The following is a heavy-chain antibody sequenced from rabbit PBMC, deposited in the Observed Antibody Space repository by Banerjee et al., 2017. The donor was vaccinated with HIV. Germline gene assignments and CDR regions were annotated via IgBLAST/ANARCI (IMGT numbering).Heavy chain of an antibody. CDR3: TRDAHTYDYASYAYTISGRLDL. V-gene: IGHV1S40*01. CDR1: GFSFDGNYY. D-gene: IGHD6-1*01. CDR2: IYAAVSGST. Sequence: QSLEESGGDLVKPGASLTLTCTASGFSFDGNYYMCWVRQAPGKGLEWIACIYAAVSGSTYYATWAKGRFTISETSSTTVTLQMTSLTAADTATYFCTRDAHTYDYASYAYTISGRLDLWGPGTLVTVS. J-gene: IGHJ3*01.